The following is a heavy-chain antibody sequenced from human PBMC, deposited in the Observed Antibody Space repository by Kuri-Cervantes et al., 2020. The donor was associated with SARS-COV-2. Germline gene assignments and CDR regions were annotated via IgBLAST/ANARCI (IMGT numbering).Heavy chain of an antibody. CDR3: ARATSFTSIYYYFDS. CDR2: IYYNGNG. J-gene: IGHJ4*02. CDR1: GVSISSSSYY. V-gene: IGHV4-61*01. D-gene: IGHD2-2*01. Sequence: ESLKISCTVSGVSISSSSYYWTWVRQPPGKGLEFIGYIYYNGNGYNPSLESRVTMSLDTSRNQFSLRLTSVTPADKAVYYCARATSFTSIYYYFDSWGQGSLVTVSS.